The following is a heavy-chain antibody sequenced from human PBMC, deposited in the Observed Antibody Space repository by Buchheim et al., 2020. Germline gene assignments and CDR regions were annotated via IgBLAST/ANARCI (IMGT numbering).Heavy chain of an antibody. Sequence: EVQLVESGGGLVQPGGSLRLSCAAAGFTFSSYWMTWVSQAPGKGLEWVANIKEDGSEGYYVDSVKGRFTISRDNATNSLFLQMSSLRAEDTAVYYCARGTRDYYGMDVWGQGTT. CDR2: IKEDGSEG. V-gene: IGHV3-7*01. CDR1: GFTFSSYW. J-gene: IGHJ6*02. CDR3: ARGTRDYYGMDV.